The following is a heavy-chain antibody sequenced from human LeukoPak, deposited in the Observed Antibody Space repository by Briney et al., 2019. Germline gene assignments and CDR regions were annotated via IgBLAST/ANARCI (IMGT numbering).Heavy chain of an antibody. Sequence: GEALQISFKGSGYRFTSYWIAGGRQMPGKGLEGRGIIYPGDSATRYSPSFQGQVTISADKSISTAYLQWSSLKASDTAMYYCARRRAVAGVYYFDYWGQGTLVTVSS. D-gene: IGHD6-19*01. CDR3: ARRRAVAGVYYFDY. J-gene: IGHJ4*02. V-gene: IGHV5-51*01. CDR2: IYPGDSAT. CDR1: GYRFTSYW.